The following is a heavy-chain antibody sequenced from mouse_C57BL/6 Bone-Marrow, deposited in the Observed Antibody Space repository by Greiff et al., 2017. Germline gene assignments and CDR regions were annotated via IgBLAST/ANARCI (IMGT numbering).Heavy chain of an antibody. V-gene: IGHV10-1*01. Sequence: EVQRVESGGGLVQPKGSLKLSCAASGFSFNTYAMNWVRQAPGKGLEWVARIRSKSNNYATYYADSVKDRFTISRDDSESMLYLQMNNLKTEDTAMYYCVREGWFPFAYWGQGTLVTVSA. CDR2: IRSKSNNYAT. CDR1: GFSFNTYA. J-gene: IGHJ3*01. D-gene: IGHD1-1*02. CDR3: VREGWFPFAY.